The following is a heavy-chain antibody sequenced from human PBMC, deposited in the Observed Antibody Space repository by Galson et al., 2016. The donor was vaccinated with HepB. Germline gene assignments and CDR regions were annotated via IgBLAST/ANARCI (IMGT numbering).Heavy chain of an antibody. CDR1: GYTFASYG. CDR3: ARDWLVAVFDY. J-gene: IGHJ4*02. Sequence: SVKVSCKASGYTFASYGISWVRQAPGQGLEWMGWISAYNGNTNYAQKLQGRVTTTTDTSTSTAYMELRSLRSDDTAVYYCARDWLVAVFDYWGQGTLVTVSS. V-gene: IGHV1-18*01. CDR2: ISAYNGNT. D-gene: IGHD6-19*01.